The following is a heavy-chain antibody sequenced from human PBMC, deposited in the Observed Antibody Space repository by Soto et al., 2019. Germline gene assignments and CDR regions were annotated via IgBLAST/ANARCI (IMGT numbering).Heavy chain of an antibody. V-gene: IGHV4-61*01. Sequence: PSETLSLTCTVSGGSVSSGSYYWSWIRQPPGKGLEWIGYIYYSGSTNYNPSLKSRVTISVDTSKNQFSLKLSSVTAADTAVYYCASRAKYYYDSSGTFDYWGQGTLVTVS. D-gene: IGHD3-22*01. J-gene: IGHJ4*02. CDR1: GGSVSSGSYY. CDR3: ASRAKYYYDSSGTFDY. CDR2: IYYSGST.